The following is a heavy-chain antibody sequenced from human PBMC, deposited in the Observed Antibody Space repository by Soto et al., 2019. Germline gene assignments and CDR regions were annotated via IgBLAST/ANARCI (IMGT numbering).Heavy chain of an antibody. CDR1: GGTFSSYA. Sequence: SVKVSCNASGGTFSSYAISWVRQAPGQGLEWMGGLIPIFGTANYAQKYQGRGGITAGKSASTAYRELSSLRSGNTAVYYCERSLNCSGGSCYSLTYYYYGMGVWRRGTTVTGSS. D-gene: IGHD2-15*01. J-gene: IGHJ6*02. CDR3: ERSLNCSGGSCYSLTYYYYGMGV. CDR2: LIPIFGTA. V-gene: IGHV1-69*06.